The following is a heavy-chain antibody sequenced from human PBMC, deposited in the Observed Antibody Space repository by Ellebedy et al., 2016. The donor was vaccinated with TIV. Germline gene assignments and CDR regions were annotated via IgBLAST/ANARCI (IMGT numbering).Heavy chain of an antibody. V-gene: IGHV3-33*01. CDR1: GFNFSSYG. Sequence: GESLKISXAASGFNFSSYGIQWVRQAPGKGLEWVGVIWYDGSNEEYVESVKGRFTISRDNSKNTTTLQMNSLRVEDTATYYCARDCGGSSRCLVYWGQGSLVTVSS. J-gene: IGHJ4*02. CDR3: ARDCGGSSRCLVY. CDR2: IWYDGSNE. D-gene: IGHD3-16*01.